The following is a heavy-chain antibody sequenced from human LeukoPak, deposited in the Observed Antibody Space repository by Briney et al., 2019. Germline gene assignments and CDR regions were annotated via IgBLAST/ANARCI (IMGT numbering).Heavy chain of an antibody. CDR1: EFTFSSYW. J-gene: IGHJ4*02. Sequence: GGSLRLSCAASEFTFSSYWMGWVRQAPGKGLEWVANIKPDGSETYYVDSVKGRFTISRDNAKNSLYLQMNCLRAEDTAVYYCARIDFWSGYSYFDYWGQGTLVTVSS. D-gene: IGHD3-3*01. CDR2: IKPDGSET. CDR3: ARIDFWSGYSYFDY. V-gene: IGHV3-7*05.